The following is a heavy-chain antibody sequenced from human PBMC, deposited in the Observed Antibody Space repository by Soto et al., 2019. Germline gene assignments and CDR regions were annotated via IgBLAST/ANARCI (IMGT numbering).Heavy chain of an antibody. J-gene: IGHJ4*02. V-gene: IGHV2-5*02. D-gene: IGHD3-16*02. CDR1: GFSLSPSGVG. Sequence: QNTLKESGPTPVKPTQTLTLTCTFSGFSLSPSGVGVGWIRPPPGKALEWPALIYLDDDKRYRPSLKSRLTITKDTSKNQVVLTMTNMDPVDTATYYCAHVDYDYVWGSYRYFDYWGQGTLVTVSS. CDR3: AHVDYDYVWGSYRYFDY. CDR2: IYLDDDK.